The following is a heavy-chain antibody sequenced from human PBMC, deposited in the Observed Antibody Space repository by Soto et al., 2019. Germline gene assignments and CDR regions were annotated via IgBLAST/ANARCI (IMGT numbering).Heavy chain of an antibody. Sequence: GGSLRLSCAGSGFTFSDSAIYWVRRASGKGLEWVARIRSKPNGYATAYAASVRGRFTISRDDSSSTAYLQMNGLKTEDTAVYFCTRRPTDSSLRSDTFDIWGQGTVVTVSS. D-gene: IGHD4-4*01. V-gene: IGHV3-73*01. CDR3: TRRPTDSSLRSDTFDI. CDR1: GFTFSDSA. CDR2: IRSKPNGYAT. J-gene: IGHJ3*02.